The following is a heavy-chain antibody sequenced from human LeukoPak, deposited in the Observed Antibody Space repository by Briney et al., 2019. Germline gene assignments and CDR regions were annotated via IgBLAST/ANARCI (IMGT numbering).Heavy chain of an antibody. D-gene: IGHD3-10*01. CDR1: GFTFSSYA. Sequence: GGSLRLSCSASGFTFSSYAMHWVRQAPGKGLEYVSAISSNGGSTYYADSVKGRFTISRDNSKNTLYLQMSSLRAEDTAVYYCVKPLSLWFGESRYFDLWGRGTLVTVSS. V-gene: IGHV3-64D*06. J-gene: IGHJ2*01. CDR2: ISSNGGST. CDR3: VKPLSLWFGESRYFDL.